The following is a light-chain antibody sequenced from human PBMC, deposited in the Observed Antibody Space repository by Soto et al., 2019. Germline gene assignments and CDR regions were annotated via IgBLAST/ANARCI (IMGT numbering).Light chain of an antibody. V-gene: IGKV3-20*01. CDR2: GAS. CDR3: QQYGRSLFT. J-gene: IGKJ5*01. Sequence: EVVLTQSPGTLSLSPGETVTLSCRASQTIISSYLAWYQQKPGQAPRLLIYGASSRATGIPDRFSGSGSGTDFTLTISGLEPEDSAVYYCQQYGRSLFTFGQGTRLEIK. CDR1: QTIISSY.